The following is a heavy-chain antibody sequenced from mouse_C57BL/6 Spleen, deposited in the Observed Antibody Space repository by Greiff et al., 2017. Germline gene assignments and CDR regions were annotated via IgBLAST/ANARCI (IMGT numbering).Heavy chain of an antibody. Sequence: QVQLQQPGAELVRPGTSVKLSCKASGYTFTSYWMHWVKQRPGQGLEWIGVIDPSDSYTNYNQKFKGKATLTVDTSSSTAYMQLSSLTSEDSAVYYCARLFDAMDYWGQGTSVTVSS. CDR1: GYTFTSYW. CDR3: ARLFDAMDY. J-gene: IGHJ4*01. CDR2: IDPSDSYT. V-gene: IGHV1-59*01.